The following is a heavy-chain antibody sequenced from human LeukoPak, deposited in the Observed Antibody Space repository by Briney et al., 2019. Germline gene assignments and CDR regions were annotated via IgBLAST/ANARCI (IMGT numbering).Heavy chain of an antibody. CDR3: ARDLGIAAAGNYYYGMDV. Sequence: ASVKVSCKASGYTFTSYYMHWVRQAPGQGLEWMGINNPSGGSTSYAQKFQGRVTMTRDTSTSTVYMELSSLRSEDTAVYYCARDLGIAAAGNYYYGMDVWGQGTTVTVSS. CDR2: NNPSGGST. V-gene: IGHV1-46*01. J-gene: IGHJ6*02. CDR1: GYTFTSYY. D-gene: IGHD6-13*01.